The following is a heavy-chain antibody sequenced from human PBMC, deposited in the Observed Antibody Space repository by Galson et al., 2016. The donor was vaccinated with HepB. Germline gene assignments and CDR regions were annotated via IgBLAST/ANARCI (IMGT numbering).Heavy chain of an antibody. J-gene: IGHJ4*02. CDR3: ARSYLLGRGFGS. Sequence: CAISGDSVSSNSAGWYWIRQSPSRGLEWLGRTYYRSKWHFDYAESVKSRLTINPDTAKNQFSLQLNSVTPEDTAIYYCARSYLLGRGFGSWGQGTLVTVSS. D-gene: IGHD7-27*01. CDR1: GDSVSSNSAG. CDR2: TYYRSKWHF. V-gene: IGHV6-1*01.